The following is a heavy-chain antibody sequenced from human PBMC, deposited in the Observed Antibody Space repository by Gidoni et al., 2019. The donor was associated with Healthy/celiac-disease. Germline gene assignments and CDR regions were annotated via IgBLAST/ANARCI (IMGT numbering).Heavy chain of an antibody. CDR1: GGSISSSSYY. J-gene: IGHJ5*02. V-gene: IGHV4-39*01. CDR2: IYYSGST. Sequence: QLQLQESGPGLVKPSETLSLTCTVSGGSISSSSYYWGWIRQPPGKGLEWSGGIYYSGSTYYDPSLKSRVTISVDTSKNQFSLKLSSVTAADTAVYYCARRVGPGWFDPWGQGTLVTVSS. CDR3: ARRVGPGWFDP.